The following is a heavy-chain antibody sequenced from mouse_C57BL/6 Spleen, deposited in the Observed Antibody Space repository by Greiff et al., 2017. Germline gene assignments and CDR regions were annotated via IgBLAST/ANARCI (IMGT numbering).Heavy chain of an antibody. V-gene: IGHV1-55*01. Sequence: QVQLQQPGPELVNPGASVKMSCKASGYPFTGYWITWVKQRPGQGLGGIGDIYPGSGSTNYNEKFKSKATLTVDPSSSTAYMQLSSLTSEDSAVYYCARWDYYGSSYPAWFAYWGQGTLVTVSA. CDR1: GYPFTGYW. D-gene: IGHD1-1*01. CDR3: ARWDYYGSSYPAWFAY. CDR2: IYPGSGST. J-gene: IGHJ3*01.